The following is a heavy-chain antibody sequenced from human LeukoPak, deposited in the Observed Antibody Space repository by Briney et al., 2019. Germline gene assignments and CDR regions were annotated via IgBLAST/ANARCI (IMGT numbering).Heavy chain of an antibody. Sequence: PGGSLRLSCAASGFTFSNYWMSWVRQAPGKGLEWVANIKQDGSEKYYVDSVKGRFTISRDNAKNSLYLQMNSLRAEDTAVYYCAKPLFVTEAFDIWGQGAMVTVFS. D-gene: IGHD2-21*01. V-gene: IGHV3-7*01. CDR3: AKPLFVTEAFDI. CDR1: GFTFSNYW. CDR2: IKQDGSEK. J-gene: IGHJ3*02.